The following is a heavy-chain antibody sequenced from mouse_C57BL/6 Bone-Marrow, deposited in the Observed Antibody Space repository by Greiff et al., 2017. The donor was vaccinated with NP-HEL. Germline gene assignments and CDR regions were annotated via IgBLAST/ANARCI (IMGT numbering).Heavy chain of an antibody. CDR3: ARNYYYYGSSYYFDY. J-gene: IGHJ2*01. Sequence: VQLQQPGAELVKPGASVKMSCKASGYTFTSYWITWVKQRPGQGLEWIGDIYPGSGSTNYNEKFKSKATLTVDTSSSTAYMQLSSLTSEDSAVYYCARNYYYYGSSYYFDYWGQGTTLTVSS. CDR2: IYPGSGST. CDR1: GYTFTSYW. V-gene: IGHV1-55*01. D-gene: IGHD1-1*01.